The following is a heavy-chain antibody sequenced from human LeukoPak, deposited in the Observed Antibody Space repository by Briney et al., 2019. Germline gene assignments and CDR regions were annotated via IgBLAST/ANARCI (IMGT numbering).Heavy chain of an antibody. CDR3: ARDFRYSGSYHHWFDP. V-gene: IGHV3-21*01. D-gene: IGHD1-26*01. Sequence: GGSLRLSCAASGFTSSAYSINWVRQAPGGGLEWVSSISSSGTYTYYADSVKGRFTISRDNAKNSLSLQMNSLRAEDTAVYYCARDFRYSGSYHHWFDPWGQGTLVTVSS. CDR1: GFTSSAYS. J-gene: IGHJ5*02. CDR2: ISSSGTYT.